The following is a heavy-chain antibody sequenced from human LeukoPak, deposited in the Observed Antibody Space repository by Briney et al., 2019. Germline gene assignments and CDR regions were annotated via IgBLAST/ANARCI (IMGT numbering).Heavy chain of an antibody. Sequence: PGGSLRLSCTASGCTFGDYAMSWVRQAPGKGLEWVGFIRSKAYGGTTEYAASVKGRFTISGDDSKSIAYLQMNSLNTEDTAVYYCTTPWYYDYVWGSYPLWGQGTLVTVSS. CDR3: TTPWYYDYVWGSYPL. V-gene: IGHV3-49*04. J-gene: IGHJ4*02. CDR2: IRSKAYGGTT. D-gene: IGHD3-16*02. CDR1: GCTFGDYA.